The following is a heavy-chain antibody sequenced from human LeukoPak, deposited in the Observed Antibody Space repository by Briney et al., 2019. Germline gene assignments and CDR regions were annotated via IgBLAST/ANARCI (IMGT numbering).Heavy chain of an antibody. J-gene: IGHJ6*03. Sequence: SETLSLTCIVSGGSISSSSYYWGWIRQPPGKGLDWIGSIYYSGSTYNNPSLKSRVTISVDTSKNQFSLKLSSVTAADTAVYYCARVVSSSWDYYYYMDVWGKGTTVTISS. V-gene: IGHV4-39*07. CDR1: GGSISSSSYY. CDR3: ARVVSSSWDYYYYMDV. D-gene: IGHD6-13*01. CDR2: IYYSGST.